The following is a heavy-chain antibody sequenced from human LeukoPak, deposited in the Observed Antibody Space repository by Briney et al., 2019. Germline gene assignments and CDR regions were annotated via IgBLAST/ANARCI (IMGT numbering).Heavy chain of an antibody. Sequence: GGSLRLSCAASGFTFSDYYMSWIRQAPGKGLEWVSYISSSGSTIYYADSVKGRFTISRDNAKNSLYLQMNSLRAEDTAVYYCARDVWGAAAGPWILDVWGKGTTVTVSS. CDR1: GFTFSDYY. D-gene: IGHD6-13*01. V-gene: IGHV3-11*04. J-gene: IGHJ6*04. CDR2: ISSSGSTI. CDR3: ARDVWGAAAGPWILDV.